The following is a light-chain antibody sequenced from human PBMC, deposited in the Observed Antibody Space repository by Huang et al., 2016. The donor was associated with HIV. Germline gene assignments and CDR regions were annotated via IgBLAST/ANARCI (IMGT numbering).Light chain of an antibody. CDR2: GAS. CDR1: QSVSSN. J-gene: IGKJ2*01. CDR3: QQYNNWPPEYT. V-gene: IGKV3-15*01. Sequence: EIVMTQSPATLSVSPGERATLSCRGSQSVSSNLAWYQQKPGQAPRLLIYGASTRATGIPARFSGSGSGTEFTLTISSLQSEDFAVDYCQQYNNWPPEYTFGQGTKLEIK.